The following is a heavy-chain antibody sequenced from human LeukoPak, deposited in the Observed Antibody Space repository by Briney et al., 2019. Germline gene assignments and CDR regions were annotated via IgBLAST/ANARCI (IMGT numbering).Heavy chain of an antibody. CDR3: AKVPYDFWSGYCSFDY. Sequence: GGSLRLSCAASGFTFSSYAMSWVRQAPGKGLEWVSAISGSGGSTYYADSVKGRFTISRDNSKNTLYLQMNSLRAEDTAVYYCAKVPYDFWSGYCSFDYWGQGTLVTVSS. V-gene: IGHV3-23*01. CDR2: ISGSGGST. J-gene: IGHJ4*02. CDR1: GFTFSSYA. D-gene: IGHD3-3*01.